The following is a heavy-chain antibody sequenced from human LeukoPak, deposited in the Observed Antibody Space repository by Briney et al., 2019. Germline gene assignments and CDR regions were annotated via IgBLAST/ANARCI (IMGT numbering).Heavy chain of an antibody. D-gene: IGHD6-19*01. CDR2: IYYSGST. CDR1: GGSISSGDYY. Sequence: PSETLSLTCTVSGGSISSGDYYWSWIRQPPGKGLEWIGYIYYSGSTYYNPSLKSRVIISVDTSKNQFSLKLSSVTAADTAVYYCARDSSGWSRAFDIWGQGTMVTVSS. J-gene: IGHJ3*02. CDR3: ARDSSGWSRAFDI. V-gene: IGHV4-30-4*01.